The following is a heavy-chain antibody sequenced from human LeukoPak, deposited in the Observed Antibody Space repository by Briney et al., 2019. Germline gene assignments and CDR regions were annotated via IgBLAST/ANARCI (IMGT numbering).Heavy chain of an antibody. J-gene: IGHJ4*02. Sequence: GSLRLSCAASGFTFSSYEMNWVRQAPGKGLEWVSYISSSGSTIYYADSVKGRFTISRDNAKNSLYLQMNSLRAEDTAVYYCAGDLPGGDGYYFDYWGQGTLVTVSS. V-gene: IGHV3-48*03. CDR2: ISSSGSTI. CDR1: GFTFSSYE. CDR3: AGDLPGGDGYYFDY. D-gene: IGHD3-16*01.